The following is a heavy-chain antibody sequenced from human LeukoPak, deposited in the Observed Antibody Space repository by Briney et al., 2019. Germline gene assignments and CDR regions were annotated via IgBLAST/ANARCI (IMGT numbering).Heavy chain of an antibody. CDR1: GGSISSADYY. Sequence: PSETLSLTCTVPGGSISSADYYWSWIRQPPGKGLEWIGYIYFIVSNYSNPSLKSRVTISVDMSKNQFSLKLSSVTAADTAVYYCARVSGILTGYEPAYNWFDPWGQGTLVTVSS. D-gene: IGHD3-9*01. CDR2: IYFIVSN. V-gene: IGHV4-30-4*01. J-gene: IGHJ5*02. CDR3: ARVSGILTGYEPAYNWFDP.